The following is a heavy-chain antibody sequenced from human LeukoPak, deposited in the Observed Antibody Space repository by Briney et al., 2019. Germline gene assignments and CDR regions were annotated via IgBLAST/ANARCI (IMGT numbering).Heavy chain of an antibody. CDR2: INPNSGGT. D-gene: IGHD2-2*01. CDR3: ARYCSSTSCYSDAFDI. J-gene: IGHJ3*02. Sequence: ASVKVSCKASGYTFTGYYMHWVRQAPGQGLEWMGWINPNSGGTNYAQKFQGRVTMTRDTSISTAYMELSRLRSDGTAVYYCARYCSSTSCYSDAFDIWGQGTMVTVSS. CDR1: GYTFTGYY. V-gene: IGHV1-2*02.